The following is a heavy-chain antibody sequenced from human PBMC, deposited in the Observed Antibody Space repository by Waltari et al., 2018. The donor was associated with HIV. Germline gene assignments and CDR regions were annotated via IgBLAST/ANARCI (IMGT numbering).Heavy chain of an antibody. D-gene: IGHD3-22*01. CDR1: GFTFSSYA. V-gene: IGHV3-23*01. J-gene: IGHJ4*02. Sequence: EVQLLESGGGLVQPGGSLRLSCAASGFTFSSYAISWVRQAPGKGLEWVAAISGSGGSTNYANSVKRRFTISMDNSKNTPYLQMNCLRADDTDVYYCAKVGYDSSGYSLKNYFDYWGQGTLVTVSS. CDR3: AKVGYDSSGYSLKNYFDY. CDR2: ISGSGGST.